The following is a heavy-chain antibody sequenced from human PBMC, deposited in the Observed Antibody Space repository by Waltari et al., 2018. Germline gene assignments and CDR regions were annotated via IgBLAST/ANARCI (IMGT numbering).Heavy chain of an antibody. Sequence: LGSGGALVQPGVSLRLPCPASGFSFRLSALTCALQAPGKGGEWVSYSSGSGYDTDYADSVKGRLIISRDNSINKLYLQMNSLRGEDTALYYCAKGGQGVGSSRYAETWFDPWGQGVLVTVS. CDR3: AKGGQGVGSSRYAETWFDP. CDR1: GFSFRLSA. CDR2: SSGSGYDT. J-gene: IGHJ5*02. V-gene: IGHV3-23*01. D-gene: IGHD6-13*01.